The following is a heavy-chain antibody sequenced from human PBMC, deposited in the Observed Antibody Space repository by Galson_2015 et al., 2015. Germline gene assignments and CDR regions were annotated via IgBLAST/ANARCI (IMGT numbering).Heavy chain of an antibody. CDR3: VRDMWGRAA. CDR2: ITHTGGTM. D-gene: IGHD7-27*01. J-gene: IGHJ4*03. Sequence: SLRLSCAASGFMFSSLSMHWVRQAPGKRLQYVSTITHTGGTMYHADSVKGRFTISRDNSKNTVYLQMSSLRIEDTAVYYCVRDMWGRAAWGQGTPV. CDR1: GFMFSSLS. V-gene: IGHV3-64D*06.